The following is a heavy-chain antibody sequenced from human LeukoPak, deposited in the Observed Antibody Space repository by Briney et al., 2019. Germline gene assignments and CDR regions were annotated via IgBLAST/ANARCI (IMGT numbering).Heavy chain of an antibody. J-gene: IGHJ6*02. CDR1: GGSISSGGYS. Sequence: SETLSLTCAVSGGSISSGGYSWSWIRQPPGKGLEWIGYIYHSGSTYYNPSLKSRVTISVDRSKNQFSLKLSSVTAADTAVYYCARLGRFLEWLLHSYYYYGMDVWGQGTTVTVSS. D-gene: IGHD3-3*01. V-gene: IGHV4-30-2*01. CDR3: ARLGRFLEWLLHSYYYYGMDV. CDR2: IYHSGST.